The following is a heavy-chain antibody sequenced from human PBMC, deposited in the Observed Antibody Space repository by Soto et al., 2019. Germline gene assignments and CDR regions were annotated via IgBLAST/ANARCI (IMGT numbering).Heavy chain of an antibody. CDR3: ARELKYCSSTSCYLYYYYGMDV. J-gene: IGHJ6*02. Sequence: SVKVSCKASGGTFSSYAISWVRQAPGQGLEWMGGIIPIFGTANYAQKFQGRVTITADESTSTAYMELSSLRSGDTAVYYCARELKYCSSTSCYLYYYYGMDVWRQGTTVTVSS. D-gene: IGHD2-2*01. CDR2: IIPIFGTA. V-gene: IGHV1-69*13. CDR1: GGTFSSYA.